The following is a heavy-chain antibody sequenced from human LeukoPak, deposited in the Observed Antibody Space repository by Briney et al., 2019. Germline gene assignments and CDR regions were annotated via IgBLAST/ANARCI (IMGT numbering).Heavy chain of an antibody. CDR2: ISSSGTTI. D-gene: IGHD3-10*01. CDR1: GFTFSDFY. Sequence: GGSLRLSCAASGFTFSDFYMSWIRQAPGKGLEWLSYISSSGTTIYYADSVKGRFTISRDNAKNSLNLQMNSLRAEDTAVYYCVREMNLVTRGWFDPWGQGTLVTVSS. J-gene: IGHJ5*02. V-gene: IGHV3-11*01. CDR3: VREMNLVTRGWFDP.